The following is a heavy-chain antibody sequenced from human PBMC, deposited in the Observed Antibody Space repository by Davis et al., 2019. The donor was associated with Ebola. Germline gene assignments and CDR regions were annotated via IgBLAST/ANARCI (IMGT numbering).Heavy chain of an antibody. J-gene: IGHJ6*03. CDR2: IYYSGST. V-gene: IGHV4-59*06. CDR3: ARAKEYQLLFYNYMDV. CDR1: GGSISSYY. Sequence: PSETLSLTCTVSGGSISSYYWSWIRQHPGKGLEWIGYIYYSGSTYYNPSLKSRVTISVDTSKNQFSLKLSSVTAADTAVYYCARAKEYQLLFYNYMDVWGKGTTVTVSS. D-gene: IGHD2-2*01.